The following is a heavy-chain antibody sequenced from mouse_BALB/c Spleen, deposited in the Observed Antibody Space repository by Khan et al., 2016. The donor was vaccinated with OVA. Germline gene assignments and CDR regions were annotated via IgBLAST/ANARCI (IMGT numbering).Heavy chain of an antibody. V-gene: IGHV1-18*01. CDR3: ARSASYGNYVEAWFAY. CDR2: INPYNGGT. D-gene: IGHD2-10*01. Sequence: EVQLQQSGPELVKPGGSMKISCKASGDSFTGYTMNWMKQSHGKNLEWIGLINPYNGGTSYNQKFKGKATLTVDKSSSTAYMELLSLPSEDSAVYYCARSASYGNYVEAWFAYWGQGTLVTVSA. CDR1: GDSFTGYT. J-gene: IGHJ3*01.